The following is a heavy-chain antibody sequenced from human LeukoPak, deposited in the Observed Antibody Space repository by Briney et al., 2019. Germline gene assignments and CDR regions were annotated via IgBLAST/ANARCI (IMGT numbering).Heavy chain of an antibody. CDR1: DYTFTSYG. Sequence: ASVKVSCKASDYTFTSYGISWVRQAPGQGLEWMGWISAYNGNTNYAQKLQGRVTMTTDTSTSTAYMELRSLRSDDTAVYYCTRDLGQWLLQGIFFDYWGQGTLVTVSS. CDR3: TRDLGQWLLQGIFFDY. J-gene: IGHJ4*02. V-gene: IGHV1-18*01. CDR2: ISAYNGNT. D-gene: IGHD5-12*01.